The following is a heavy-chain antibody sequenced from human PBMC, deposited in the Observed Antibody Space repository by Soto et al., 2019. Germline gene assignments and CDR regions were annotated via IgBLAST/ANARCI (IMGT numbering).Heavy chain of an antibody. CDR1: GGSISSGDYY. D-gene: IGHD2-15*01. CDR2: IYYSGST. CDR3: ARGDNLYYFDY. V-gene: IGHV4-30-4*02. J-gene: IGHJ4*02. Sequence: SETLSLTCTVSGGSISSGDYYWSWIRQPPGKGLEWIGYIYYSGSTYYNPSLKSRVTISVDTSKNQFSLKLSSVTAADTAVYYCARGDNLYYFDYWGQGTLVTVSS.